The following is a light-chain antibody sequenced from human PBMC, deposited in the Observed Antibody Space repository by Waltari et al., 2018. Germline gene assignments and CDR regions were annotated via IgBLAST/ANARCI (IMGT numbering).Light chain of an antibody. V-gene: IGLV3-21*02. CDR2: DDS. CDR1: NIGSKS. J-gene: IGLJ2*01. CDR3: QVWDSSSAHVV. Sequence: SYVLTQPPSVSVAPGQTARITCGGNNIGSKSVHWYQQKPGQAPVLVVYDDSDRPSGCPERFSGSNSGNTATLTISRVEAGEEADYYCQVWDSSSAHVVFSGGTKLTVL.